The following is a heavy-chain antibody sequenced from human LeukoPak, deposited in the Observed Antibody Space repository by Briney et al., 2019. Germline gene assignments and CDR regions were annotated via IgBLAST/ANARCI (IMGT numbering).Heavy chain of an antibody. CDR2: IYPGDSDT. Sequence: GESLKISCKGSGYSFNSYWIGWVRHMPGKGLEWMGIIYPGDSDTRYSPSFQGQVTISADKSISTAYLQWSSLKASDTAMYYCARRGVGAPNEDWFDPWGQGTLVTVSS. CDR3: ARRGVGAPNEDWFDP. V-gene: IGHV5-51*01. J-gene: IGHJ5*02. D-gene: IGHD1-26*01. CDR1: GYSFNSYW.